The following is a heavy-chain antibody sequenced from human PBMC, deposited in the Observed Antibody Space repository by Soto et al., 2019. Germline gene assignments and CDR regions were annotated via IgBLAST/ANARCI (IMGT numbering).Heavy chain of an antibody. CDR3: AREPSSGWHPLY. V-gene: IGHV1-18*01. Sequence: ASVKVSCKASGYTFTSYDIHWVRQAPGQGLEWMGWISAYNGNTNYAQKLQGRVTMTTDTSTSTAYMELRSLRSDDTAVYYCAREPSSGWHPLYWGQGTLVTVSS. CDR2: ISAYNGNT. CDR1: GYTFTSYD. J-gene: IGHJ4*02. D-gene: IGHD6-19*01.